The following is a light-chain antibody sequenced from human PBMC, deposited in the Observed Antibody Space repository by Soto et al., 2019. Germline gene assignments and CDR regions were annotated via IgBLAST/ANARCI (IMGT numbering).Light chain of an antibody. V-gene: IGKV1-39*01. CDR3: LHTYSFPRT. CDR1: QNIYNY. CDR2: AAT. Sequence: DIQMTQSPSSLSASVGDRVTVTCRTSQNIYNYLNWYQQRPGKAPKLLIYAATSVQSGVPSRFSGSGSGTDFILTINTLQADDFATYYCLHTYSFPRTFGQGTKVEIK. J-gene: IGKJ1*01.